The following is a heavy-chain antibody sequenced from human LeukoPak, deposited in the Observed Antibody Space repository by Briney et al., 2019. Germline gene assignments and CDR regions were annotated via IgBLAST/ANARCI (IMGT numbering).Heavy chain of an antibody. Sequence: SVKVSCKASGGTFSSYAISWVRQAPGQGLEWMGGIIPIFGTANYAQKFQGRVTITADESTSTAYMELSSLRSEDTAVYYCARGSKGGGAFDIWGQGTMVTVSS. V-gene: IGHV1-69*13. CDR3: ARGSKGGGAFDI. J-gene: IGHJ3*02. D-gene: IGHD2-15*01. CDR2: IIPIFGTA. CDR1: GGTFSSYA.